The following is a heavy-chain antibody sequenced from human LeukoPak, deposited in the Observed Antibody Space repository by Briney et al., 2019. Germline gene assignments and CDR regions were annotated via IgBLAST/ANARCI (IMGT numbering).Heavy chain of an antibody. CDR3: AKAPSNYYGSGSPIDAFDI. J-gene: IGHJ3*02. CDR2: IRYDGSNK. D-gene: IGHD3-10*01. Sequence: PGGSLRLSCAASGFTFSSYGMDWVRQAPGKGLEWVAFIRYDGSNKYYADSVKGRFTISRDNSKNALYLQMNSLRAEDTAVYYCAKAPSNYYGSGSPIDAFDIWGQRTMVTVSS. CDR1: GFTFSSYG. V-gene: IGHV3-30*02.